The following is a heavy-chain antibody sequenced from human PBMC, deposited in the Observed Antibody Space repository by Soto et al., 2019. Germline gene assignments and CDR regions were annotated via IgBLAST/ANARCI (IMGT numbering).Heavy chain of an antibody. D-gene: IGHD4-17*01. Sequence: QVQLVESGGGVVQPGRSLRLSCAASGFTFSSYAMHWARQAPGKGLEWVAVISYDGSNKYYADSVKGRFTISRDNSKNTLYLQMNSLRAEDTAVYYCARDRRGMTTVLYWGQGTLVTVSS. CDR1: GFTFSSYA. CDR3: ARDRRGMTTVLY. J-gene: IGHJ4*02. V-gene: IGHV3-30-3*01. CDR2: ISYDGSNK.